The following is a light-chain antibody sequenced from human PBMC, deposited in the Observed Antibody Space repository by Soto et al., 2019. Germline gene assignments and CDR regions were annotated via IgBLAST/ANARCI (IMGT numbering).Light chain of an antibody. Sequence: EIVLTQSPATLSLSPGETATLFCRASQSVGSYLAWYQQKPGQAPRLLIYGISERATGIPARFSGSGSGTDFSLTISSLEPEDSAVYYCQQRSNWPRVTFGPGTKVDI. CDR3: QQRSNWPRVT. V-gene: IGKV3-11*01. J-gene: IGKJ3*01. CDR2: GIS. CDR1: QSVGSY.